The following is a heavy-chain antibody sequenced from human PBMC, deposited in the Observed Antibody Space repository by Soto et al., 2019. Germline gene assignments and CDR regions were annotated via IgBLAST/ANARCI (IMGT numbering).Heavy chain of an antibody. CDR3: ASAGGYYYDSSGYLGV. D-gene: IGHD3-22*01. V-gene: IGHV1-46*01. CDR2: INPSGGST. Sequence: ASVKVSCKASGYTFTRYYMHWVRQAPGQGLEWMGIINPSGGSTSYAQKFQGRVTMTRDTSTSTVYMELSSLRSEDTAVYYCASAGGYYYDSSGYLGVWGQGTTVTVSS. CDR1: GYTFTRYY. J-gene: IGHJ6*02.